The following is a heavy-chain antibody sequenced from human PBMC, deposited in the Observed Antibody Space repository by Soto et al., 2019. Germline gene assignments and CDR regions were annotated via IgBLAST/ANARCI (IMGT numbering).Heavy chain of an antibody. CDR3: ARWGTTGGLDV. Sequence: QVQLVESGGGVVQPGTSLRLSCVGSGFTFRSYVIHWVRQAPGKGLEWVALTSYDGSNNFYGDSVKGRFTISRDNSRNTVELQMDILRLADTALYYCARWGTTGGLDVWGQGTLVSVSS. D-gene: IGHD3-16*01. CDR1: GFTFRSYV. J-gene: IGHJ4*02. CDR2: TSYDGSNN. V-gene: IGHV3-33*05.